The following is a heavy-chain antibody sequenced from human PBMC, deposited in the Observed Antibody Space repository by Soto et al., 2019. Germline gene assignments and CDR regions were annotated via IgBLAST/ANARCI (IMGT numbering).Heavy chain of an antibody. D-gene: IGHD6-19*01. CDR1: GFTFSSYA. CDR3: ARDPLGSSGWYYSDY. CDR2: ISYDGSNK. J-gene: IGHJ4*02. V-gene: IGHV3-30-3*01. Sequence: GGSLRLSCAASGFTFSSYAMHWVRQAPGKGLEWVAVISYDGSNKYYADSVKGRFTISRDNSKNTLYLQMNSLRAEDTAVYYCARDPLGSSGWYYSDYWGRGTLVTVSS.